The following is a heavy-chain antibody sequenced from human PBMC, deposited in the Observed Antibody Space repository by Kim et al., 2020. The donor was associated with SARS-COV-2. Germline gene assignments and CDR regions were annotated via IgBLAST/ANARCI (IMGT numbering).Heavy chain of an antibody. D-gene: IGHD3-22*01. CDR1: GGSISSGAYY. J-gene: IGHJ3*02. CDR3: ARAKARVVVDAFDI. CDR2: NYYSGST. Sequence: SETLSLTCTVSGGSISSGAYYWSWIRQHPGEGLEWIGYNYYSGSTYYNPSLKSRVTISVDTSKNQFSLKLSSVTVADTAVYYCARAKARVVVDAFDIWGQGTMVTVSS. V-gene: IGHV4-31*03.